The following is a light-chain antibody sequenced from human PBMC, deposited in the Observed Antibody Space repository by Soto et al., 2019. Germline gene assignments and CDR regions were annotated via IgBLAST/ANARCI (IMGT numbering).Light chain of an antibody. Sequence: AIQMTQSPSSLSASVGDRVTITCRASQDMRSDLSWYQQKPGKAPKLLIFAASSLQSGVPSRFRGSGSGTDFSLTINVLQTEVVANYYGLQDYRYPWTFGQGTKVEIK. J-gene: IGKJ1*01. V-gene: IGKV1-6*01. CDR2: AAS. CDR3: LQDYRYPWT. CDR1: QDMRSD.